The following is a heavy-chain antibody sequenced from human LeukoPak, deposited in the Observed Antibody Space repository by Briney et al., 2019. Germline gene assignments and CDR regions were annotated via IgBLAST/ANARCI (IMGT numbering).Heavy chain of an antibody. Sequence: GASVKLSCKASAYTFNIYGINWVRQAPGQGLEWMGWISGYNGNTKYAQKFQGRVTMTTDTSTSTAYMELRSLRSDDTAVFYCARHDYGGSADYWGQGTLVTVSS. D-gene: IGHD4-23*01. J-gene: IGHJ4*02. CDR1: AYTFNIYG. CDR2: ISGYNGNT. CDR3: ARHDYGGSADY. V-gene: IGHV1-18*01.